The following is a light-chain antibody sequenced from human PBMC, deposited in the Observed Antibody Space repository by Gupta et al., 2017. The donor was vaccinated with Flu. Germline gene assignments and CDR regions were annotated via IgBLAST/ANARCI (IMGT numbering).Light chain of an antibody. J-gene: IGKJ2*01. CDR1: QSISSY. Sequence: DIQMTQSPSSLSASVGDRVTITCRASQSISSYLNWYQQKPGKAPKLLIYAASSWQSGVPSRFSDSGSGKDLTLTISSRLQEDFASYYFHLSASNPLYTFGQGTXLEIK. CDR2: AAS. V-gene: IGKV1-39*01. CDR3: HLSASNPLYT.